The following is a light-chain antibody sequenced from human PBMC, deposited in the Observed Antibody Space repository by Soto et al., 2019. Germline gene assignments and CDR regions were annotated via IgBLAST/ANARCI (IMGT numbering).Light chain of an antibody. CDR1: QSVSSY. J-gene: IGKJ1*01. Sequence: EIVLTQSPATLSLSPGERATLSCRASQSVSSYLSWYQQKPGQAPRLLLYDASNRATGIPARFSGSGSGTDFTITISSLEPEEFAVYYCQQRSNWLWTFGQGTKVEIK. V-gene: IGKV3-11*01. CDR2: DAS. CDR3: QQRSNWLWT.